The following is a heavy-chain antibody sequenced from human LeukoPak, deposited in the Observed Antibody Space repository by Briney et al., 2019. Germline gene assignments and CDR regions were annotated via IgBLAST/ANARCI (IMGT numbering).Heavy chain of an antibody. J-gene: IGHJ4*02. CDR2: INAGNGNT. Sequence: ASVKVSCKASGYTFTSYAMHWVRQAPGQRLEWMGWINAGNGNTKYSQKFQGRVTITADESTSTAYMELSSLRSEDTAVYYCASPCNYYGSGSCFDYWGQGTLVTVSS. V-gene: IGHV1-3*01. CDR1: GYTFTSYA. D-gene: IGHD3-10*01. CDR3: ASPCNYYGSGSCFDY.